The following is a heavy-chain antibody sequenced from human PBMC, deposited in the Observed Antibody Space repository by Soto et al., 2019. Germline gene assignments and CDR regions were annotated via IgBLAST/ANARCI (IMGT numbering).Heavy chain of an antibody. V-gene: IGHV6-1*01. CDR1: GDSVSSNSAA. J-gene: IGHJ6*02. D-gene: IGHD1-1*01. CDR3: ARLGYGSNYYYYGMDV. Sequence: SQTLSLTCAISGDSVSSNSAAWNWIRQSPSRGLEWLGRTYYRSKWYNDYAVSVKSRITINPDTSKNQFSLQLNSVTLEDTAVYYCARLGYGSNYYYYGMDVWGQGTTVTVSS. CDR2: TYYRSKWYN.